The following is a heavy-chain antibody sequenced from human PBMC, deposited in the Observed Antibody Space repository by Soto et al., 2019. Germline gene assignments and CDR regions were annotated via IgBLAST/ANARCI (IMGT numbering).Heavy chain of an antibody. V-gene: IGHV1-3*01. CDR1: GYTFTSYA. D-gene: IGHD4-17*01. Sequence: QVQLVQSGAEVKKPGASVKVSCKASGYTFTSYAMHWVRQAPGQRLEWMGWINAGNGNTKYSQKFQGRVTITRDTSASTAYMELSSLRSDDTAVYYCARDPFKTTVTTGAFDIWGQGTMVTVSS. CDR2: INAGNGNT. CDR3: ARDPFKTTVTTGAFDI. J-gene: IGHJ3*02.